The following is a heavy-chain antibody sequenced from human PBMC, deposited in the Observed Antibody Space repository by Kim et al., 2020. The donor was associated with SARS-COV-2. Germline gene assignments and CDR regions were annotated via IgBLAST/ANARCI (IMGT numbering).Heavy chain of an antibody. V-gene: IGHV4-39*01. CDR3: ARLGVVVTAYPYNWFDP. CDR1: GGSISSSSYY. CDR2: IYYSGST. J-gene: IGHJ5*02. D-gene: IGHD2-21*02. Sequence: SETLSLTCTVSGGSISSSSYYWGWIRQPQGKGLEWIGSIYYSGSTYYNPSLKSRVTISVDTSKNQFSLNLSSVTAADTAVYYCARLGVVVTAYPYNWFDPWGQGTLVTVSS.